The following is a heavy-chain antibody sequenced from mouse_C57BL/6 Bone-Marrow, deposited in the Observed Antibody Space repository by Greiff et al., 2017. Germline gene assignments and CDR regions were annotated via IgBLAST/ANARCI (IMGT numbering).Heavy chain of an antibody. D-gene: IGHD2-2*01. CDR2: ISSGGSST. J-gene: IGHJ3*01. CDR3: ARQGVYYGYDGVAY. Sequence: EVKLMESGGDLVKPGGSLTLSCAASGFTFSSYGMSWVRQTPDKRLEWVATISSGGSSTYYPDSVKGRFTISRDNAKNTLYLQMSSLKSEDTAMYYCARQGVYYGYDGVAYWGQGTLVTVSA. CDR1: GFTFSSYG. V-gene: IGHV5-6*01.